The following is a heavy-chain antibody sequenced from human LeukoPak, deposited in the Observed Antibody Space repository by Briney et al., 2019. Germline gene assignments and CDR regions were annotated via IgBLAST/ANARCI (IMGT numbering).Heavy chain of an antibody. Sequence: SETLSLTCAVYGGSFSGYYWSWIRQPPGKGLEWIGEINHSGSTNYNPSLKSRVTISVDTSKNQFSLKPSSVTAADTAVYYCARGHYYDSSGYIFGGQGTLVTVPS. D-gene: IGHD3-22*01. V-gene: IGHV4-34*01. CDR2: INHSGST. CDR3: ARGHYYDSSGYIF. J-gene: IGHJ4*02. CDR1: GGSFSGYY.